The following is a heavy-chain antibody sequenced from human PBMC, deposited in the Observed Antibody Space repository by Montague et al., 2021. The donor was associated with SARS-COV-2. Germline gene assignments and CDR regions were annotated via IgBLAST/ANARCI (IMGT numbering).Heavy chain of an antibody. CDR2: MYNSGST. CDR1: GGSISSSSYH. J-gene: IGHJ4*02. CDR3: ARLPDLLLWFGEALDY. V-gene: IGHV4-39*01. Sequence: SETLSLTCTVSGGSISSSSYHWGWIRQPPGKGLEWIGSMYNSGSTYHNPSLKSRVTISVDTSKNQFSLKLSSVTAADTAVYYCARLPDLLLWFGEALDYWGQGTLVTVSS. D-gene: IGHD3-10*01.